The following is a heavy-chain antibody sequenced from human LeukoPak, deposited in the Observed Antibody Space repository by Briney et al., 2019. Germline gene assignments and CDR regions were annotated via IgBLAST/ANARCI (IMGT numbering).Heavy chain of an antibody. V-gene: IGHV3-53*01. D-gene: IGHD4-17*01. CDR1: GFSVSSIY. CDR3: AKTTVTSRLDY. Sequence: GGSLRLSCAASGFSVSSIYMSWVRQAPGKGLEWVSVIYSVGSTYYADSVKGRFTISRDNSKNTLYLQMNSLRADDTAVYYCAKTTVTSRLDYWGQGTLVTVSS. CDR2: IYSVGST. J-gene: IGHJ4*02.